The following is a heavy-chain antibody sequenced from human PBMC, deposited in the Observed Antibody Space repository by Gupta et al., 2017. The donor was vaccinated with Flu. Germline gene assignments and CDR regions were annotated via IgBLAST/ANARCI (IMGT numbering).Heavy chain of an antibody. D-gene: IGHD2-8*02. CDR1: GFTFNNYW. Sequence: EVQLVESGGGLVQPGGSLRLSCAASGFTFNNYWVHWVRQAPGKGLVWVSRIKGDETTTNYADSVKGRFTISRANAKNTVYLQMNSLRAEDTAVYYCARGVLGVYAVDSWGQGTLVTVSS. CDR3: ARGVLGVYAVDS. CDR2: IKGDETTT. J-gene: IGHJ4*02. V-gene: IGHV3-74*01.